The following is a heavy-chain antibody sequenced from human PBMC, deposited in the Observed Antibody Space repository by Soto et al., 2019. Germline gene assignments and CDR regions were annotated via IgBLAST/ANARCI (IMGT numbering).Heavy chain of an antibody. D-gene: IGHD2-8*02. CDR1: GDSISSGGYS. J-gene: IGHJ5*02. Sequence: QLQLQESGSGLVKPSQTLSLTCAVSGDSISSGGYSWSWIRQPAGKGLEWIGYIYHTGSTYYSPSLKKRSTLLVDRSKNPFPPIPNSVTAAGTAVLYWARPGGCTNPFFPGGNWFDPWGQGILVIVSS. CDR3: ARPGGCTNPFFPGGNWFDP. V-gene: IGHV4-30-2*01. CDR2: IYHTGST.